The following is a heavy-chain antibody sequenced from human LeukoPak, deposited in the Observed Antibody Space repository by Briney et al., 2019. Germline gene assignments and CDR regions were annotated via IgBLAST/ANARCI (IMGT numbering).Heavy chain of an antibody. CDR2: INHSGST. CDR1: GGSFSGYY. V-gene: IGHV4-34*01. J-gene: IGHJ4*02. CDR3: ARDRGDYYDRGDPEWYFDY. D-gene: IGHD3-22*01. Sequence: SETLSLTCAVYGGSFSGYYWSWIRQPPGKGLEWIGEINHSGSTNYNPSLKSRVTISVDTSKNQFSLKLNSMTAADTAVYYCARDRGDYYDRGDPEWYFDYWGQGILVTVSS.